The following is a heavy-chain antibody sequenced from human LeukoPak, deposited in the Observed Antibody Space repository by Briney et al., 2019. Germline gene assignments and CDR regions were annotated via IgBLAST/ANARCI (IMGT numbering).Heavy chain of an antibody. CDR1: GGFISQEY. V-gene: IGHV4-59*12. D-gene: IGHD6-13*01. CDR2: IYNSGSA. J-gene: IGHJ1*01. CDR3: ARGPCIAAAGFNDTEYFQH. Sequence: SETLSLTCTVSGGFISQEYWSWIRQPPGKGLEWIGYIYNSGSASYNPSLGSRVTMSVDTSKNQFSLKLSSVTAADTAVYYCARGPCIAAAGFNDTEYFQHWGQGTLVTVSS.